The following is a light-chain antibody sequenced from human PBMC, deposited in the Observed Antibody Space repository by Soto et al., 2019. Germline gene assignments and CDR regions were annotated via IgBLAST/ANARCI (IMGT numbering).Light chain of an antibody. CDR2: GNS. Sequence: QSVLTQPPSASATPGQSVNISCAGSTANVGTNHVYWYRHFPGTAPKLLIYGNSNRPSGVPDRFSGSKSGTSASLAITGLQAEDEADYYCQSYDSSLSGSVFGGGTKLTVL. CDR3: QSYDSSLSGSV. CDR1: TANVGTNH. J-gene: IGLJ3*02. V-gene: IGLV1-40*01.